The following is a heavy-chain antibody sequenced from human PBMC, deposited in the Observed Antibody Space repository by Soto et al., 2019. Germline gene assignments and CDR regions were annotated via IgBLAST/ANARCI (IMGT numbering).Heavy chain of an antibody. CDR1: GDSISSDY. CDR2: MYYTGTT. J-gene: IGHJ6*02. Sequence: QVQLQESGPGLVKPSETLSLTCSVSGDSISSDYWSWIRQPPGKGLEWIGYMYYTGTTNYNPSLRSRVTLSRDTSKKQFSLKLSSVTAADTAVYYCARPGIRFGNKMDVWGQGTTVTVSS. V-gene: IGHV4-59*01. CDR3: ARPGIRFGNKMDV. D-gene: IGHD3-10*01.